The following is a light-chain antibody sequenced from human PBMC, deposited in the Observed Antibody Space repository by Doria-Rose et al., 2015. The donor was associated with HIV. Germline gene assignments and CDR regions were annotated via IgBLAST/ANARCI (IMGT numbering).Light chain of an antibody. CDR2: EAS. V-gene: IGKV1-9*01. Sequence: QSPSFLSASVGDSVTITCRASQGIGDHLAWYQQKPGKAPNHLIYEASTLLGGVPSRFSGSGSGTEFSLTINSLQSEDCAAYYCQQLKSYPFTFGPGTRVDIK. J-gene: IGKJ3*01. CDR3: QQLKSYPFT. CDR1: QGIGDH.